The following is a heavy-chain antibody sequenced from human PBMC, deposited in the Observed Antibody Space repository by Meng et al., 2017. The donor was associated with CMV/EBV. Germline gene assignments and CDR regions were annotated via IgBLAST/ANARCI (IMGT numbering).Heavy chain of an antibody. CDR1: CGSISSGDYY. D-gene: IGHD1-14*01. J-gene: IGHJ4*02. V-gene: IGHV4-30-4*08. Sequence: QVQLQESGPGLVKPSQTLSLPCTVSCGSISSGDYYWSWIRQPPGKGLEWIGYIYYSGSTYYNPSLKSRVTISVDTSKNQFSLKLSSVSAADTAVYYCARVMGPNRTPYYFDYWGQGTLVTVSS. CDR3: ARVMGPNRTPYYFDY. CDR2: IYYSGST.